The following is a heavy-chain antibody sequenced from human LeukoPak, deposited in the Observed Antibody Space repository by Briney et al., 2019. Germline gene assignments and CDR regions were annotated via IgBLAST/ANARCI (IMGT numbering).Heavy chain of an antibody. CDR1: GFTFSNPA. D-gene: IGHD1-26*01. CDR2: ISASGGST. Sequence: GGSLRLSCAASGFTFSNPAMSWVRQVPGKGPEWVSGISASGGSTYYADSVRGRFTISRDNSKNTLYVQMNSLRDEDTAVYYCAKDRRWESPHYLDSWGQGTLVTVSS. CDR3: AKDRRWESPHYLDS. V-gene: IGHV3-23*01. J-gene: IGHJ4*02.